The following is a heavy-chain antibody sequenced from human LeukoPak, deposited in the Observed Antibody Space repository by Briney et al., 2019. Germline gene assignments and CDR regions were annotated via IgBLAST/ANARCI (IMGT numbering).Heavy chain of an antibody. Sequence: PGGSLILSCAASGVTVINNYMTWVRHAPGEGLEWGSVIYSGGTPHYADTVRGRFTISRDNSKTTLYLQINSLRVNDTAVYSCSSSPSWGVGGKETTVTVSS. V-gene: IGHV3-53*01. D-gene: IGHD3-16*01. CDR1: GVTVINNY. CDR2: IYSGGTP. CDR3: SSSPSWGV. J-gene: IGHJ6*03.